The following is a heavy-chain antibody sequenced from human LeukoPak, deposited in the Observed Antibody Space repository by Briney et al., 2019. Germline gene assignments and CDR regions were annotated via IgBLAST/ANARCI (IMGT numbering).Heavy chain of an antibody. CDR1: GFTFGRYA. J-gene: IGHJ5*02. CDR3: AKDRFGSGSPNWFGP. V-gene: IGHV3-23*01. Sequence: GGSLRLSCAGSGFTFGRYAMSWIRQVPGKGLERVSAISGSSGDIFYTDSVKGRFTISRDNSKNTLYLQMNSLRAGDTAVYYCAKDRFGSGSPNWFGPWGQGTLVTVSS. CDR2: ISGSSGDI. D-gene: IGHD3-10*01.